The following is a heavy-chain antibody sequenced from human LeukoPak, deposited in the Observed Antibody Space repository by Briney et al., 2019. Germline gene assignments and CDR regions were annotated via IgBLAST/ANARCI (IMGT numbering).Heavy chain of an antibody. CDR3: ARDTPTRPLYYYYYYGMDV. Sequence: ASVKVSCKASGYTFTSYGISWVRQAPGQGLEWMGWISAYNGNTNYAQKFQGRVTITADESTSTAYMELSSLRSEDTAVYYCARDTPTRPLYYYYYYGMDVWGQGTTVTVSS. CDR1: GYTFTSYG. CDR2: ISAYNGNT. J-gene: IGHJ6*02. V-gene: IGHV1-18*01.